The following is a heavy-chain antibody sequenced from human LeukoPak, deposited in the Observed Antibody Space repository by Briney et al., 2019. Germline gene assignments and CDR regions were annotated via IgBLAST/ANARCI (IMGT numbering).Heavy chain of an antibody. CDR1: GFTFSSYA. Sequence: RGGSLRLSCAASGFTFSSYAMSWVRQAPGKGLEWVSAISGSGGSTYYADSVKGRFTISRDNSKNTLYLQMNSLRAEDTAVYYCAKENYGSGSYYNSPLGAFDIRGQGTMVTVSS. J-gene: IGHJ3*02. CDR2: ISGSGGST. D-gene: IGHD3-10*01. V-gene: IGHV3-23*01. CDR3: AKENYGSGSYYNSPLGAFDI.